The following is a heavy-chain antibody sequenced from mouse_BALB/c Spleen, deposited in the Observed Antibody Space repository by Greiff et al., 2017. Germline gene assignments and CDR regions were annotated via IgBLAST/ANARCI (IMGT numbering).Heavy chain of an antibody. CDR2: ISYSGST. J-gene: IGHJ1*01. CDR3: ARWDYYGNYGYFDV. CDR1: GGSITRGY. V-gene: IGHV3-8*02. D-gene: IGHD2-1*01. Sequence: VQLQESGPSLVKTFQTLSLTCSVTGGSITRGYWNWNRKFPGNKLEYMGYISYSGSTYYNPSLKSRISITRDTSKNQYYLQLNSVTTEDTATYYCARWDYYGNYGYFDVWGAGTTVTVSS.